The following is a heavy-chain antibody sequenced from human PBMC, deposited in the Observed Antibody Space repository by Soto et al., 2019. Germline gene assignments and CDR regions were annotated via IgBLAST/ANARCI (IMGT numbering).Heavy chain of an antibody. Sequence: QVQLVQSGAEVKKPGASVKVSCKASRYTFTSYAMHWVRQAPGQRLEWMGWINAGNGNTKYSQKFQGRVTITRDTSASTAYMELSSLRSEDTAVYYCARDLYGYWYFDLWGRGTLVTVSS. CDR2: INAGNGNT. J-gene: IGHJ2*01. CDR3: ARDLYGYWYFDL. V-gene: IGHV1-3*01. D-gene: IGHD2-8*01. CDR1: RYTFTSYA.